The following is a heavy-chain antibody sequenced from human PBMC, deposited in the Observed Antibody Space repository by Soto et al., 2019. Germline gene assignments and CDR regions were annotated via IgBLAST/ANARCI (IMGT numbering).Heavy chain of an antibody. CDR1: GGTISSCSNH. V-gene: IGHV4-31*01. CDR2: IYYSGSS. D-gene: IGHD1-26*01. J-gene: IGHJ4*02. CDR3: ARVEGSSYYFRHDC. Sequence: PSETLSLTCTVSGGTISSCSNHWSWLRPHPGQGLEWIGNIYYSGSSYYNPSLKRLTTISIDTYKKQFSLRLGCVSAADTEVYYCARVEGSSYYFRHDCWGRGTLVTVSS.